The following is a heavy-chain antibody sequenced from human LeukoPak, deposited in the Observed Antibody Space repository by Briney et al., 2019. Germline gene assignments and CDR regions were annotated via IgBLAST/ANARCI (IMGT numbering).Heavy chain of an antibody. CDR3: ARVAVSNDAFDI. CDR2: IYYSGST. V-gene: IGHV4-31*03. Sequence: SKTLFLTCTVSGGSISSGGYYWSWIRQHPGKGLEWIGYIYYSGSTYYNPSLKSRVTIPVDTSKNQFSLKLSSVTAADTAVYYCARVAVSNDAFDIWGQGTMVTVSS. J-gene: IGHJ3*02. CDR1: GGSISSGGYY.